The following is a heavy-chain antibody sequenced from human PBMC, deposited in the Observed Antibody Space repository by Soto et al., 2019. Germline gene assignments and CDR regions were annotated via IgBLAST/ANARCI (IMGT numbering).Heavy chain of an antibody. D-gene: IGHD4-17*01. CDR1: GGTFSSYA. Sequence: GASVKVSCKASGGTFSSYAISWVRQAPGQGLEWMGGINPIFGTANYAQKFQGRVTITADESTSTAYMELSSLRSEDTAVYYCARGDYGGIVDYWGQGTLVTVSS. CDR2: INPIFGTA. V-gene: IGHV1-69*13. CDR3: ARGDYGGIVDY. J-gene: IGHJ4*02.